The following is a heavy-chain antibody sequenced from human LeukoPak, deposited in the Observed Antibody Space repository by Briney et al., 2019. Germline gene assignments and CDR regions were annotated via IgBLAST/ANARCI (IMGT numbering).Heavy chain of an antibody. V-gene: IGHV4-39*01. Sequence: PSETLSLTRTVSGGSISSSSYYWGWIRQPPGKGLEWIGSIYYSGSTYYNPSLKSRVTISVDTSKNQFSLKLSSVTAADTAVYYCARLGQWELLPDYWGQGTLVTVSS. CDR3: ARLGQWELLPDY. CDR1: GGSISSSSYY. D-gene: IGHD1-26*01. J-gene: IGHJ4*02. CDR2: IYYSGST.